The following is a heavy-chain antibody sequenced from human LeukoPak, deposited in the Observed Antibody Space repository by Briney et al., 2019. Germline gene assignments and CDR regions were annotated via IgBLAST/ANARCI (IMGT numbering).Heavy chain of an antibody. CDR2: IYYSGST. J-gene: IGHJ4*02. CDR3: ARARAAAADPFDY. Sequence: PSETLSLTCTVSGGSISSYYWSWIRQPPGKGLEWIGYIYYSGSTNYNPSLKSRVTISVDTSKNQFSLKLSSVTAADTAVYYCARARAAAADPFDYWGQGTLVTVSS. V-gene: IGHV4-59*12. CDR1: GGSISSYY. D-gene: IGHD6-13*01.